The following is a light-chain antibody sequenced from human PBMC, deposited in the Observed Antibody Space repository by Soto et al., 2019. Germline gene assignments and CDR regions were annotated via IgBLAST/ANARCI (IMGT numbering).Light chain of an antibody. Sequence: QSVLTQPPSVSGAPGQRVTISCTGSTSNIGAGYDVHWYQQLPGTAPKPLIYGNSNRPSGVPDRFSGSKSGTSASLAITGLQAEDEADYYCQSYDSSLSGHVVFGGGTQLTVL. CDR3: QSYDSSLSGHVV. J-gene: IGLJ2*01. V-gene: IGLV1-40*01. CDR2: GNS. CDR1: TSNIGAGYD.